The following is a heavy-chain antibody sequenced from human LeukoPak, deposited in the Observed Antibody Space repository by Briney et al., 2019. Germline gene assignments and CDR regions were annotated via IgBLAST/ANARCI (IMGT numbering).Heavy chain of an antibody. V-gene: IGHV3-21*01. CDR1: GFTFSSYS. CDR3: ARDRWGY. CDR2: ISGSSSYI. J-gene: IGHJ4*02. Sequence: GGSLRLSCAASGFTFSSYSMNWVRQAPGKGLEWVSSISGSSSYIYYADSVKGRFTISRDNAKNSLYLQMNSLRAEDTAVYYCARDRWGYWGQGTLVTVSS. D-gene: IGHD1-26*01.